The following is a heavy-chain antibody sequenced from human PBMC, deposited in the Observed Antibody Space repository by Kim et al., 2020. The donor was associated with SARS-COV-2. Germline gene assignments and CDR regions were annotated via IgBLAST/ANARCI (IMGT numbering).Heavy chain of an antibody. D-gene: IGHD3-3*01. CDR3: ARGAAIFGVVIPNFDY. Sequence: GGSLRLSCAASGFTFSSYAMHWVRQAPGKGLEWVAVISYDGSNKYYADSVKGRFTISRDNSKNTLYLQMNSLRAEDTAVYYCARGAAIFGVVIPNFDYWG. CDR1: GFTFSSYA. J-gene: IGHJ4*01. V-gene: IGHV3-30-3*01. CDR2: ISYDGSNK.